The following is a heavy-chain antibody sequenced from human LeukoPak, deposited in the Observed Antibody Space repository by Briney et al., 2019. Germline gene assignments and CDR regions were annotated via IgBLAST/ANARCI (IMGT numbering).Heavy chain of an antibody. CDR3: ARGVFWTSRAGMDV. Sequence: ASVKVSCKASGYTFTSYEIYWVRQATGQGLEWMRWMHPNSGNTVYAQKLQGRVTMTRNTSISTAYMELSTLRSEDTAVYYCARGVFWTSRAGMDVWGQGTTVTVSS. CDR1: GYTFTSYE. CDR2: MHPNSGNT. V-gene: IGHV1-8*01. D-gene: IGHD3/OR15-3a*01. J-gene: IGHJ6*02.